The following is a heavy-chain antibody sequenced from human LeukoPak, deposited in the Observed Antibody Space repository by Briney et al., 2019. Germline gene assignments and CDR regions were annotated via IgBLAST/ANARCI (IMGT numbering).Heavy chain of an antibody. CDR1: GFTFSSYA. CDR2: ISYDGSNK. CDR3: ARSLSVTTVSSLDH. D-gene: IGHD4-17*01. V-gene: IGHV3-30*09. Sequence: QPGGSLRLSCAASGFTFSSYAMQWVRQAPGKGLEWVAVISYDGSNKYYADSVKGRFAISRDNSKHTLYLQMNSLRAEDTAVYYCARSLSVTTVSSLDHWGQGTLVTVSS. J-gene: IGHJ4*02.